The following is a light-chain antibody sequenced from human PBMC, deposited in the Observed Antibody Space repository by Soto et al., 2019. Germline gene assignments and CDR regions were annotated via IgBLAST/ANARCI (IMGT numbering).Light chain of an antibody. CDR3: SSYTSSDTWV. Sequence: QSALTQPASVSGSPGQSITISCTGTSSDVVSWSQQHPGKAPKLIIYDVSNRPSGVSNRFSGSKSGNTASLAISGLQAEDEADYYCSSYTSSDTWVFGGGTKLTVL. CDR2: DVS. J-gene: IGLJ3*02. CDR1: SSDV. V-gene: IGLV2-14*01.